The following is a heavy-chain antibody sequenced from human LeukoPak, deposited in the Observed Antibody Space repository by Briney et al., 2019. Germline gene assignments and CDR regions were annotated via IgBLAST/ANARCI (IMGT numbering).Heavy chain of an antibody. J-gene: IGHJ4*02. CDR1: GFNFGDYA. Sequence: GGSLRLSCTGSGFNFGDYAMTWFRQAPGKGREGVGFIRSKSFGRTTEYAASVKGRFTISRDDSKSIAYLQMDSLKSEDTAVYHCTRRQNFDYWGQGTLVTVSS. CDR3: TRRQNFDY. CDR2: IRSKSFGRTT. V-gene: IGHV3-49*03.